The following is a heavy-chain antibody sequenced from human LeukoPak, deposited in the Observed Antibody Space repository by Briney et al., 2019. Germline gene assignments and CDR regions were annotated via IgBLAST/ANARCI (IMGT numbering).Heavy chain of an antibody. D-gene: IGHD5-24*01. Sequence: PSETLSLTCTVSGVSISIYYWSWIRQPPGKGLELIGYIYNSGSTNYNPSLKSRVTMSVDTSKNQFSLKLSSVTAADTAVYYCARDGRDGYNFFDYWGQGTLVTVSS. CDR3: ARDGRDGYNFFDY. J-gene: IGHJ4*02. V-gene: IGHV4-59*12. CDR1: GVSISIYY. CDR2: IYNSGST.